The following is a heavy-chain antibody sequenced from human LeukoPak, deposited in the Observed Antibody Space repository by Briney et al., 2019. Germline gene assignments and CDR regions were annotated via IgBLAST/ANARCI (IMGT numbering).Heavy chain of an antibody. D-gene: IGHD6-19*01. Sequence: PWGSLRLSCAASGFTFSSYSMNWVSQAPCKGLECVSYISSSGTTIYYADSVKGRFTISSDNAKNSLYLQMNSLRDDDTAVYFCARAGGGWFFDYWGQGTLVTVSS. J-gene: IGHJ4*02. V-gene: IGHV3-48*02. CDR2: ISSSGTTI. CDR3: ARAGGGWFFDY. CDR1: GFTFSSYS.